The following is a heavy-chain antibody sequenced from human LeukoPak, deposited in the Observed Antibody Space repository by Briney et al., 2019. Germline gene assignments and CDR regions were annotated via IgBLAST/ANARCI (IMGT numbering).Heavy chain of an antibody. V-gene: IGHV3-23*01. D-gene: IGHD6-13*01. CDR1: GLTLSNYA. J-gene: IGHJ4*02. CDR3: ARGGSSSWSYYFDY. CDR2: ISGSGGTT. Sequence: PGGSLRLSCAASGLTLSNYAMSWVRQAPGKGLEWVSAISGSGGTTYYADSVKGRFTLSRDNSKNTLYLQMNSLRAEDTAVYYCARGGSSSWSYYFDYWGQGTLVTVSS.